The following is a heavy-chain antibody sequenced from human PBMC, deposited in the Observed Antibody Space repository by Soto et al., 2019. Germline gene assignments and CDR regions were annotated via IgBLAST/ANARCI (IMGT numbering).Heavy chain of an antibody. J-gene: IGHJ6*02. D-gene: IGHD3-10*01. Sequence: QVQLQESGPGLVKPSETLSLSCTVSGGSISSYYWSWFRQSPGKRMEWIGYVHHSWGSSYNPSLQSRVAISLDTSMTQFSLKVASVTATDTAVYYCARQGFGPLPGLVDVWGQGTTVTVSS. CDR2: VHHSWGS. CDR1: GGSISSYY. CDR3: ARQGFGPLPGLVDV. V-gene: IGHV4-59*08.